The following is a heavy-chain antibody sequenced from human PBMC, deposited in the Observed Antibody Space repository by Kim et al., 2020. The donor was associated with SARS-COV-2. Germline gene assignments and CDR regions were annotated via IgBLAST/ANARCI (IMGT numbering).Heavy chain of an antibody. CDR2: IYYSGST. CDR3: ARGASITIFGVVILGGAFDP. CDR1: GGSTSSGGYY. Sequence: SETLSLTCTVSGGSTSSGGYYWSWIRQHPGKGLEWIGYIYYSGSTYYNPSLKSRVTIPVDTSKNQFSLKLSSVTAADTAVYYCARGASITIFGVVILGGAFDPWGQGTLVTVSS. D-gene: IGHD3-3*01. V-gene: IGHV4-31*03. J-gene: IGHJ5*02.